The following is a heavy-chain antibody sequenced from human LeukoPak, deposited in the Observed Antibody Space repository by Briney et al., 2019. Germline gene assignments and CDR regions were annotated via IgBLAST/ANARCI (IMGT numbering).Heavy chain of an antibody. CDR2: ISSSSSYT. Sequence: GGSLRLSCAASGFTFSSYSMNWVRQAPGKGLEWVSSISSSSSYTYYADSVKGRFTISRDNAKNSLYLQMNSLRAEDTAVYYCARDGYYYDSSGYYSINGMDVWGQGTTVTVSS. CDR1: GFTFSSYS. CDR3: ARDGYYYDSSGYYSINGMDV. J-gene: IGHJ6*02. D-gene: IGHD3-22*01. V-gene: IGHV3-21*06.